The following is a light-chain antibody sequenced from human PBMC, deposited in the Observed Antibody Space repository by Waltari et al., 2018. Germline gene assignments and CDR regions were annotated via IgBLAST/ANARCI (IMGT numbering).Light chain of an antibody. CDR1: DSTIGKNP. V-gene: IGLV1-44*01. CDR2: HNN. J-gene: IGLJ3*02. Sequence: QSVLTQPPSASGTPGQRVTLSCSGSDSTIGKNPINWYQQVPGTAPKAVIYHNNERPSGVPDRFSVSKSGTSASLAISGLQSEDEGDYYCAVWDDSLDGPVFGGGTKLTVL. CDR3: AVWDDSLDGPV.